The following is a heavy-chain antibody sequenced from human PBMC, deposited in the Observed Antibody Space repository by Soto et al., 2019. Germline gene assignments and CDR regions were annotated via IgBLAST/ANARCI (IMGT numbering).Heavy chain of an antibody. Sequence: ASVKVSCKASGYTFTSYGISWVRQAPGQGLEWMGWISAYNGNKNYAQKLQGRVTMTTDTSTSTAYMELRSLRSDDTAVYYCARSGGSPRYCSSTSCSYMDVWGKGTTVTVSS. CDR1: GYTFTSYG. J-gene: IGHJ6*03. V-gene: IGHV1-18*01. D-gene: IGHD2-2*01. CDR3: ARSGGSPRYCSSTSCSYMDV. CDR2: ISAYNGNK.